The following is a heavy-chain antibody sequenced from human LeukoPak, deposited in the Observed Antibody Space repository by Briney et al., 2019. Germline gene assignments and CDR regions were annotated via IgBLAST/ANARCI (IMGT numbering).Heavy chain of an antibody. Sequence: SETLSLTCTVSGGSISSSSYYWCWIRQPPGKGLEWIGSIYYSGSTYYNPSLKSRVTISVDTSKNQFSLKLSSVTAADTAVYYCARQTYYYGSGGFDYWGQGTLVTVSS. CDR1: GGSISSSSYY. J-gene: IGHJ4*02. D-gene: IGHD3-10*01. V-gene: IGHV4-39*01. CDR3: ARQTYYYGSGGFDY. CDR2: IYYSGST.